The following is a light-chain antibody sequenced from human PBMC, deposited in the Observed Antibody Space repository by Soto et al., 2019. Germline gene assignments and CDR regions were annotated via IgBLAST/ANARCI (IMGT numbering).Light chain of an antibody. J-gene: IGKJ1*01. Sequence: EMVLTQSPGTLSLSPGGRATISCSASENISNNFLAWYQQKPGQAPRLLIYGASSRATGIPDRFSGSGSGTDLILTISRLEPEDFAVYYCQQYGSSPWTFGQGTKVDI. V-gene: IGKV3-20*01. CDR3: QQYGSSPWT. CDR2: GAS. CDR1: ENISNNF.